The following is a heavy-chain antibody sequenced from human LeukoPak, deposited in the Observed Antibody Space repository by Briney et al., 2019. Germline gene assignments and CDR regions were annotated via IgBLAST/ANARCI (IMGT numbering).Heavy chain of an antibody. CDR2: IYYSGST. CDR3: ARHFNGYSNGPIDY. Sequence: SETLSLTCTVSGGSISSSSYYWGWIRQPPGKGLEWIGSIYYSGSTYYNPSLKSRVTISVDTSKNQFSLKLSSVTAADTAVYYSARHFNGYSNGPIDYWGQGTLVTVSS. V-gene: IGHV4-39*01. J-gene: IGHJ4*02. CDR1: GGSISSSSYY. D-gene: IGHD5-18*01.